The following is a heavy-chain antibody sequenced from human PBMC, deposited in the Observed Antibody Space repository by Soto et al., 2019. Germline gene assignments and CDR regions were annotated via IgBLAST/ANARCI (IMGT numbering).Heavy chain of an antibody. CDR2: IYYSGST. Sequence: SETLSLTCTVSGGSISSYYWSWIRQPPGKGLEWIGYIYYSGSTNYNPSLKSRVTISVDTSKNQFSLKLSSVTAADTAVYYCARHTSSGNGYYYYGMDVWGQGTTVTVSS. CDR1: GGSISSYY. J-gene: IGHJ6*02. V-gene: IGHV4-59*08. D-gene: IGHD3-10*01. CDR3: ARHTSSGNGYYYYGMDV.